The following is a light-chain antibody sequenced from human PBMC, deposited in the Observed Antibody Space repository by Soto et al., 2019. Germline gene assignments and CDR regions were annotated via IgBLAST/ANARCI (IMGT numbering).Light chain of an antibody. J-gene: IGLJ1*01. Sequence: QSVLTQPASRSGSPGQSITISCTGTSSDIGAYDYVSWFQQHPGKAPKLMISEVNNRPSGVSNRFSGSKSGNTAYLTISGLQVEDEAESFCFSFTTTSTHVFGTGTKLTVL. V-gene: IGLV2-14*01. CDR1: SSDIGAYDY. CDR2: EVN. CDR3: FSFTTTSTHV.